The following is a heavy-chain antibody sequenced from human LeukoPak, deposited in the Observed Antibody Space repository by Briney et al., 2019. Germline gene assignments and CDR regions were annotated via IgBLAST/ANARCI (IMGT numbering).Heavy chain of an antibody. J-gene: IGHJ6*03. CDR3: ARVPVTTGGYYYYYYMDV. D-gene: IGHD4-11*01. Sequence: SVKVSCKASGGTFSSYAISWVRQAPGQGLEWMGGIIPIFGTANYAQKFQGRVTITTDESTSTAYMELSSLRSEDTAVYYCARVPVTTGGYYYYYYMDVWGKGTTVTVSS. V-gene: IGHV1-69*05. CDR2: IIPIFGTA. CDR1: GGTFSSYA.